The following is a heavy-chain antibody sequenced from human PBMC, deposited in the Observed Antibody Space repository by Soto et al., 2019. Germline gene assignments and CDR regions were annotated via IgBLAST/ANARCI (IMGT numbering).Heavy chain of an antibody. CDR3: ARSGEQDYWYFDL. J-gene: IGHJ2*01. CDR2: TTSSSSHI. Sequence: EVQLVESGGGLVKPGGSLRLSCAASGFTFSSYSMNWVRQAPGKGLEWVSSTTSSSSHIYYADSVKGRFTISRDNAKNSLYLQMNSLRAEDTAVYYCARSGEQDYWYFDLWGRGTLVTVSS. CDR1: GFTFSSYS. V-gene: IGHV3-21*01. D-gene: IGHD2-21*01.